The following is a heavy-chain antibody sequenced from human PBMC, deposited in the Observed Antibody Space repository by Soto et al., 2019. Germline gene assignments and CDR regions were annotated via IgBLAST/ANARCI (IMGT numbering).Heavy chain of an antibody. J-gene: IGHJ5*02. CDR3: AKDTIFGVVWGPRGWFDP. D-gene: IGHD3-3*01. CDR1: GFTFSSYA. V-gene: IGHV3-23*01. CDR2: ISGSGGST. Sequence: GGSLRLSCAASGFTFSSYAMSWARQAPGKGLEWVSAISGSGGSTYYADSVKGRFTISRDNSKNTLYLQMNSLRAEDTAVYYCAKDTIFGVVWGPRGWFDPWGQGTLVTVSS.